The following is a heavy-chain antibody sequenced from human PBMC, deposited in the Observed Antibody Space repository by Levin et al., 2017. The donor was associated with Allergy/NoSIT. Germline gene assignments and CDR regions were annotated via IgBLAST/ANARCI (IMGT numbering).Heavy chain of an antibody. Sequence: GESLKISCKGSGYSFTSYWIGWVRQMPGKGLEWMGIIYPGDSDTRYSPSFQGQVTISADKSISTAYLQWSSLKASDTAMYYCARRGFSGWEYSYGTGAFDIWGQGTMVTVSS. CDR1: GYSFTSYW. CDR3: ARRGFSGWEYSYGTGAFDI. J-gene: IGHJ3*02. CDR2: IYPGDSDT. D-gene: IGHD5-18*01. V-gene: IGHV5-51*01.